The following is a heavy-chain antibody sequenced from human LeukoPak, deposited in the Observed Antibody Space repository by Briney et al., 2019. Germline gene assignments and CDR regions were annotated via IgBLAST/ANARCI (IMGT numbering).Heavy chain of an antibody. J-gene: IGHJ6*02. CDR1: GYTFTSYA. Sequence: GASVKVSCKASGYTFTSYAIHWVRQAPGQRLEWMGWISAGNGNTKYSQNFQGRVTFISNTSATTAFMELSSLRSEGAAVYYCARDSRYYDFWSGFGYYYYGMDVWGQGTTVTVSS. V-gene: IGHV1-3*01. D-gene: IGHD3-3*01. CDR3: ARDSRYYDFWSGFGYYYYGMDV. CDR2: ISAGNGNT.